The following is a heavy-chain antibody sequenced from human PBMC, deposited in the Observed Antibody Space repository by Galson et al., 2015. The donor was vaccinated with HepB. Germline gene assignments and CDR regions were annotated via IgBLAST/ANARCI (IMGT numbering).Heavy chain of an antibody. J-gene: IGHJ4*02. V-gene: IGHV3-30*18. CDR1: GFTFSSYG. CDR3: AKDGIIVATTRRANYFDY. D-gene: IGHD5-12*01. CDR2: ISYDGSNK. Sequence: SLRLSCAASGFTFSSYGMHWVRQAPGKGLEWVAVISYDGSNKYYADSVKGRFTISRDNSKNTLYLQMNSLRAEDTAVYYCAKDGIIVATTRRANYFDYWGQGTLVTVSS.